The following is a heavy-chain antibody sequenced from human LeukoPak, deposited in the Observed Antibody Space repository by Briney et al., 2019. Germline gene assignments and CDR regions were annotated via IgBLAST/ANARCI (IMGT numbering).Heavy chain of an antibody. D-gene: IGHD2-21*02. V-gene: IGHV3-30*02. CDR3: ARASRVTTRLDAFDI. Sequence: GGSLRLSCAASGFTFSNFGIHWVRQAPGKGLEWVAFIRYDGRNKYYADSVKGRFTISRDNSKNTLYLQMNSLRAEDTAVYYCARASRVTTRLDAFDIWGQGTMVTVSS. CDR2: IRYDGRNK. CDR1: GFTFSNFG. J-gene: IGHJ3*02.